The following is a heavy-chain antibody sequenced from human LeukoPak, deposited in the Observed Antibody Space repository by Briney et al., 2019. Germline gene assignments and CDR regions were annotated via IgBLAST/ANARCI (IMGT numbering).Heavy chain of an antibody. V-gene: IGHV5-51*01. CDR2: IYPGDSDT. D-gene: IGHD3-10*01. CDR1: GYTFTSYW. CDR3: ARKTGGSGTYKGVFDI. J-gene: IGHJ3*02. Sequence: GESLKISCKGSGYTFTSYWIGWVRQMPGKGLEWMGIIYPGDSDTRYSPSFRGQVTMSVDRSITTAYLQWSSLKASDTAIYYCARKTGGSGTYKGVFDIWGQGTMVTVSS.